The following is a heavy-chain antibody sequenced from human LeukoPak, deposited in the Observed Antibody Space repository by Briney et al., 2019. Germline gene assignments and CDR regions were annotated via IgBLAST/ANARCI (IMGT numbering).Heavy chain of an antibody. J-gene: IGHJ5*02. V-gene: IGHV1-18*01. Sequence: GASVKVSCKASGYTFTSYGISWVRQAPGQGLEWMGWISAYNGNTNYAQKLQGRVTITADESTSTAYMELSSLRSEDTAVYYCARNVGAVARNWFDPWGQGTLVTVSS. D-gene: IGHD6-19*01. CDR1: GYTFTSYG. CDR2: ISAYNGNT. CDR3: ARNVGAVARNWFDP.